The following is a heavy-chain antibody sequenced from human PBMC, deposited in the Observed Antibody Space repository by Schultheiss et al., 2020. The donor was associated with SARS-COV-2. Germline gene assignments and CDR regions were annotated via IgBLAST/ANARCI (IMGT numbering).Heavy chain of an antibody. CDR3: AKTVGATMGGYFDY. CDR2: IWYDGSNK. V-gene: IGHV3-33*03. Sequence: GGSLRLSCAASGFTFSSYAMHWVRQAPGKGLEWVTVIWYDGSNKYYADSVKGRFTISRDNAKNSLYLQMNSLRAEDTAVYYCAKTVGATMGGYFDYWGQGTLVTVSS. J-gene: IGHJ4*02. CDR1: GFTFSSYA. D-gene: IGHD1-26*01.